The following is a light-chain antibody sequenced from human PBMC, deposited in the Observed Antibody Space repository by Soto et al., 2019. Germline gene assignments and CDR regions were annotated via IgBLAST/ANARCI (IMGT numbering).Light chain of an antibody. CDR1: SSDVGSYNL. Sequence: QSALTQPASVSGSPGQSITISCTGTSSDVGSYNLVSWYQQHPGKAPKLMIYEVSKRPSGVSNRFSGSKSGNMASLTISGLQAEDEADYYCCSYAGSSTFDVVFGGGTKVTVL. J-gene: IGLJ2*01. V-gene: IGLV2-23*02. CDR2: EVS. CDR3: CSYAGSSTFDVV.